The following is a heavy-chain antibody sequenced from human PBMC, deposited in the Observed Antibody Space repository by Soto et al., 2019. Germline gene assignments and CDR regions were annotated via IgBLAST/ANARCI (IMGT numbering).Heavy chain of an antibody. CDR1: GFTVSSNY. Sequence: GRSLRLSCAASGFTVSSNYMSWVRQAPGKGLEWVSVIYSGGSTYYADSVKGRFTISRDNSKNTLYLQMNSLRAEDTAVYYCARVLSGSYYNEKPTYYYYGMDVWGQGT. V-gene: IGHV3-66*01. CDR3: ARVLSGSYYNEKPTYYYYGMDV. CDR2: IYSGGST. D-gene: IGHD3-10*01. J-gene: IGHJ6*02.